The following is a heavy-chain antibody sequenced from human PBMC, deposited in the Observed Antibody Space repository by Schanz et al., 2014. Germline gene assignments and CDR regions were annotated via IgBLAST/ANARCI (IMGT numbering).Heavy chain of an antibody. Sequence: QEQLVESGGGAVQPGRSLRLSCAASGFTFSSYAVDWIRQAPGQGLEWVSIISYDGSLKSYQDSVKGRFTISRDNSKNTLCLEMNSLRVEDTAVYYCAGDLVSYHDFCSGQETGDRAFDLWGQGTMVTVSP. V-gene: IGHV3-30-3*01. J-gene: IGHJ3*01. CDR1: GFTFSSYA. CDR3: AGDLVSYHDFCSGQETGDRAFDL. D-gene: IGHD3-3*01. CDR2: ISYDGSLK.